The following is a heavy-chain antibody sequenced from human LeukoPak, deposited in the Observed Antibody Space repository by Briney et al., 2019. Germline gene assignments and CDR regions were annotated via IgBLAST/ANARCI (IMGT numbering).Heavy chain of an antibody. CDR3: ARGPNYGARTDYLDY. J-gene: IGHJ4*02. V-gene: IGHV3-7*03. Sequence: GGSLRLSCAASGFTLSRHWMNWVRQAPGKGLEWVANIKQGGGERNYVDSVKGRFTVSRDDAMNSLYLQMNSLRVEDTAIYYCARGPNYGARTDYLDYWGLGTLVTVSS. CDR1: GFTLSRHW. CDR2: IKQGGGER. D-gene: IGHD4-17*01.